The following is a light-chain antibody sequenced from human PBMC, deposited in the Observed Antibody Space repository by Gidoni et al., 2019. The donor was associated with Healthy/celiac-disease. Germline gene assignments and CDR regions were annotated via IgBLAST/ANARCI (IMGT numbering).Light chain of an antibody. V-gene: IGLV3-25*03. J-gene: IGLJ1*01. Sequence: SYDLTPSPSVSVSPGQTARITCSGDALPKQYAYWYQQKPGQAPVLVIYKDSERPSGIPERFSGSSSGTTVTLTISGVQAEDEADYYCQSADSSGTHYVFGTGTKVTVL. CDR1: ALPKQY. CDR3: QSADSSGTHYV. CDR2: KDS.